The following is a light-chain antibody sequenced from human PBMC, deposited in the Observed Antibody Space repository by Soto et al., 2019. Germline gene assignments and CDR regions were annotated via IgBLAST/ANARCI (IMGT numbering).Light chain of an antibody. J-gene: IGKJ3*01. CDR3: HQYGSSPLFT. V-gene: IGKV3-20*01. Sequence: DIVLTQSPGTLSLSPGERATLSCRASQSVSSSYLAWYQQKPGQAPRLLIYGASSRAPGIPDRFSGSGSGTDFTLTISRLEPEDFAVYYCHQYGSSPLFTFGPGTKVDIK. CDR1: QSVSSSY. CDR2: GAS.